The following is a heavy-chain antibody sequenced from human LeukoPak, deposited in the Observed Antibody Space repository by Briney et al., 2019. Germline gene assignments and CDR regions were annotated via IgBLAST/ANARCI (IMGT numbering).Heavy chain of an antibody. D-gene: IGHD3-9*01. CDR2: INAGNGNT. CDR1: GYTFTSYA. CDR3: AREDPYYDILTGPFDY. J-gene: IGHJ4*02. Sequence: VASVKVSCKASGYTFTSYAMHWVRQAPGQRLEWMGWINAGNGNTKYSQKFQGRVTITRDTSASTAYMELSSLRSEDTVVYYCAREDPYYDILTGPFDYWGQGTLVTVSS. V-gene: IGHV1-3*01.